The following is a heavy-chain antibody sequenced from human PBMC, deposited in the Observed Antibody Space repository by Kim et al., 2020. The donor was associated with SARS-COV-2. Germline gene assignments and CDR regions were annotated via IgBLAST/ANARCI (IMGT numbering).Heavy chain of an antibody. D-gene: IGHD5-12*01. J-gene: IGHJ6*02. CDR3: AREGMATNPYCMDV. Sequence: SETLSLTCTVSGGSISSSSYYWGWIRQPPGKGLEWIGSIYYSGSTYYNPSLKSRVTISVDTSKNQFSLKLSSVTAADTAVYYCAREGMATNPYCMDVWG. CDR2: IYYSGST. V-gene: IGHV4-39*07. CDR1: GGSISSSSYY.